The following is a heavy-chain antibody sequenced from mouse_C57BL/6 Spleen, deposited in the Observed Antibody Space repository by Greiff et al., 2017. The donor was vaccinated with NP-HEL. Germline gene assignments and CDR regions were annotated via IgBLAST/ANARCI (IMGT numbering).Heavy chain of an antibody. CDR3: ASGHYFDY. CDR2: ISDGGSYT. V-gene: IGHV5-4*01. J-gene: IGHJ2*01. CDR1: GFTFSSYA. Sequence: EVQLQESGGGLVKPGGSLKLSCAASGFTFSSYAMSWVRQTPEKRLEWVATISDGGSYTYYPDNVKGRFTISRDNAKNNLYLQMSHLKSEDTAMYYCASGHYFDYWGQGTTLTVSS.